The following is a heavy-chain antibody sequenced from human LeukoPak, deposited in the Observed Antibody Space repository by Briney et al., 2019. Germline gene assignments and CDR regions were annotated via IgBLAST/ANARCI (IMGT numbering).Heavy chain of an antibody. CDR2: INSDGTST. Sequence: GGSLRLSCAASGFTLIRYWMHWVRQPPGKGLVWVSRINSDGTSTDYADSVKGRFTISRDNAKNTLFLQMNSLRAEDTAVYFCARGFGNSGYDGHFDYWGQGTLVTVSS. D-gene: IGHD5-12*01. V-gene: IGHV3-74*01. CDR3: ARGFGNSGYDGHFDY. J-gene: IGHJ4*02. CDR1: GFTLIRYW.